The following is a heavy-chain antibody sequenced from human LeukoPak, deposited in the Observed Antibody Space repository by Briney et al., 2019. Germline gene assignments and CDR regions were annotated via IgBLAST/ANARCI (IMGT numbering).Heavy chain of an antibody. CDR2: IYPGDSDA. CDR3: ARSYCSSASCCKASYYYGMDV. CDR1: GYSFTTYW. Sequence: GESLKISCEASGYSFTTYWIAWVRQMPGKGLEWMGIIYPGDSDADYSPSFQGQVTISADKSINTAYLQWSSLRASDTAIYYCARSYCSSASCCKASYYYGMDVWGQGTTVTVSS. D-gene: IGHD2-2*01. V-gene: IGHV5-51*01. J-gene: IGHJ6*02.